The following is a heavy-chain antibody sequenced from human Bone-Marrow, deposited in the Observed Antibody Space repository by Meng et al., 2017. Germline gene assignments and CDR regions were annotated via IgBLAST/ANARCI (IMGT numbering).Heavy chain of an antibody. D-gene: IGHD3-10*01. J-gene: IGHJ4*02. CDR3: EKAIVIGELFRAPYDFDY. CDR2: ISSSGSTI. V-gene: IGHV3-48*03. CDR1: GFTFSSYE. Sequence: GESLKISCAASGFTFSSYEMNWVRQAPGKGLEWVSYISSSGSTIYYADSVKGRFTISKDNSKNTLYLQMNSLRAEDTAIYYCEKAIVIGELFRAPYDFDYWGQGTLVTVSS.